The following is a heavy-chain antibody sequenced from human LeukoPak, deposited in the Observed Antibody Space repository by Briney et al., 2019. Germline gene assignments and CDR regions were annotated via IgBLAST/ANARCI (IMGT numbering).Heavy chain of an antibody. CDR2: INHSGST. J-gene: IGHJ2*01. V-gene: IGHV4-39*07. CDR1: GGSISSNSYY. Sequence: SETLSLTCTVSGGSISSNSYYWSWIRQPPGKGLEWIGEINHSGSTNYNPSLKSRVTISVDTSKNQFSLKLSSVTAADTAVYYCARAWYFDLWGRGTLVAVSS. CDR3: ARAWYFDL.